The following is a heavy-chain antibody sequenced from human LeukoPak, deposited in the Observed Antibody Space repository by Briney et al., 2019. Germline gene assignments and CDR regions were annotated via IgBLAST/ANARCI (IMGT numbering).Heavy chain of an antibody. CDR1: GFTFRTYW. Sequence: GGSLRLSCEASGFTFRTYWMNWVPQAPGKGLEWVACVKPDGSEQYYADSWEGRFTISRDNAKNSVYLQLYSLTADDTAVYYCARYNSAFDFWGQGSLVTVSS. J-gene: IGHJ4*02. D-gene: IGHD5-24*01. V-gene: IGHV3-7*01. CDR2: VKPDGSEQ. CDR3: ARYNSAFDF.